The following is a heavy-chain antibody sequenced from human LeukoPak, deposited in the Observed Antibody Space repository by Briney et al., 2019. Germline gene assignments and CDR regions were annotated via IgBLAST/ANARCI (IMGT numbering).Heavy chain of an antibody. J-gene: IGHJ3*01. Sequence: GGSLRLSCAASGFTVSGDFMNWVRQAPGKGLEWVSVIYANAKTYYADSVKGRFTISRDNSKNTVYLQMDSLGGEDTAVYYCARDKWGLHNGYDVWGQGTMVSVSS. D-gene: IGHD7-27*01. CDR3: ARDKWGLHNGYDV. V-gene: IGHV3-53*01. CDR2: IYANAKT. CDR1: GFTVSGDF.